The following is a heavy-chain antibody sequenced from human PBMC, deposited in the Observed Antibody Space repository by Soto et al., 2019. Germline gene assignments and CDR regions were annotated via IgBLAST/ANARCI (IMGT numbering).Heavy chain of an antibody. CDR1: GFTFSSYS. J-gene: IGHJ4*02. D-gene: IGHD6-6*01. CDR2: ISSSSSTI. CDR3: ARDLGIAARLARPNYFDY. Sequence: GGSLRLSCAASGFTFSSYSMNWVRQAPGKGLEWVSYISSSSSTIYYADSVKGRFTISRDNAKNSLYLQMNSLRDEDTAVYYCARDLGIAARLARPNYFDYWGQGTLVTVSS. V-gene: IGHV3-48*02.